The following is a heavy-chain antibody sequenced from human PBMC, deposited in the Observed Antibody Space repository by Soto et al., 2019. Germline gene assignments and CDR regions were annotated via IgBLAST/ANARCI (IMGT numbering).Heavy chain of an antibody. CDR3: VQSRCGGDCLQSYSAHSYYGLDV. CDR2: IYWDDDK. CDR1: GFSLSTIGVG. Sequence: QITLKESGPPLVKPTQTLTLTCTFSGFSLSTIGVGVGWIRQPPGKALEWLALIYWDDDKRYSPSLKSRLTVTKDTSKNQVVLTMTNLDPVDTATYSCVQSRCGGDCLQSYSAHSYYGLDVWGQGTTVTVSS. J-gene: IGHJ6*02. D-gene: IGHD2-21*02. V-gene: IGHV2-5*02.